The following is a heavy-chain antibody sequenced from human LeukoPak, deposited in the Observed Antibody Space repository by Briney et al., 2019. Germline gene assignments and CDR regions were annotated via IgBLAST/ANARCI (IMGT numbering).Heavy chain of an antibody. CDR2: ISYDGSNK. D-gene: IGHD3-22*01. Sequence: PGRSLRLPCAASGFTFGSYAMHWVRQAPGKGLEWVAVISYDGSNKYYADSVKGRFTISRDNSKNTLYLQMNSLRTEDTAIYYCAKEDVVVITIRYFQHWGQGTLVTVSS. CDR3: AKEDVVVITIRYFQH. CDR1: GFTFGSYA. V-gene: IGHV3-30*04. J-gene: IGHJ1*01.